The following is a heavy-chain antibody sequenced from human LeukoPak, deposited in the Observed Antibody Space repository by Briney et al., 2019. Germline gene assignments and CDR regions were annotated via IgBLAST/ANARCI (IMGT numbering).Heavy chain of an antibody. CDR3: ARDKYTGSETFDY. CDR1: GYTFTGYY. CDR2: INPNDGGT. D-gene: IGHD5-12*01. Sequence: GASVKVSCKASGYTFTGYYIHWVRQAPGQGLEWMGWINPNDGGTNYAQKFQGRVTMTRDTSISTAYMELNRLTSDDTAVYYCARDKYTGSETFDYWGQGTPVTVSS. V-gene: IGHV1-2*02. J-gene: IGHJ4*02.